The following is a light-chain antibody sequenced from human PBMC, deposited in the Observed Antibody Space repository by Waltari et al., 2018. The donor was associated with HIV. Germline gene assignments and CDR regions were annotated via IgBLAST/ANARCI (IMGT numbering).Light chain of an antibody. CDR1: TSNIGANS. CDR2: SND. J-gene: IGLJ2*01. CDR3: STWDDTLNGHVV. V-gene: IGLV1-44*01. Sequence: QSMLTQSPSASGTPGQRVTIPCSGGTSNIGANSVNWYQQVPGTAPRVVIYSNDQRPSGVPDRFSGSKSGTSASLVISGLRSEDEATYYCSTWDDTLNGHVVFGGGTTLTVL.